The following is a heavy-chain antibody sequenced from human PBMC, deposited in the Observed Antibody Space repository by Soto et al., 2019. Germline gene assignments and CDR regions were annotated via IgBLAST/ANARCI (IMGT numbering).Heavy chain of an antibody. V-gene: IGHV1-46*01. J-gene: IGHJ6*02. Sequence: GASVKVSCKASGYTFTSYYMHWVRQAPGQGLEWMGIINPSGGSTSYAQKFQGRVTMTRDTSTSTVYMELSSLRSEDTAVYYCARDRVRVGAMDYYYGMDVWGQGTTVTVSS. CDR3: ARDRVRVGAMDYYYGMDV. CDR2: INPSGGST. D-gene: IGHD1-26*01. CDR1: GYTFTSYY.